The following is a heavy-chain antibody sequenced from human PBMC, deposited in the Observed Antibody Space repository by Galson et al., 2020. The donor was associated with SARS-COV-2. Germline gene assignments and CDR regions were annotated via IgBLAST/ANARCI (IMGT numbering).Heavy chain of an antibody. V-gene: IGHV4-31*03. D-gene: IGHD3-16*01. CDR1: GGSISSGPYY. CDR3: ASVDYDQYFQH. Sequence: ASETLSLTCTVSGGSISSGPYYWSWIRQLPGKGLEWVGYIHHTGSSYYNPSLKSRVTMSLDTSKNQFSLKLSSVTAADTAVYYCASVDYDQYFQHWGQGTLVTVSS. CDR2: IHHTGSS. J-gene: IGHJ1*01.